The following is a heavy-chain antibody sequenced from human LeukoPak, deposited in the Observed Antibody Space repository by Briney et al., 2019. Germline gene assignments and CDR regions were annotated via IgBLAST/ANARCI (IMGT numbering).Heavy chain of an antibody. J-gene: IGHJ4*02. Sequence: ASVKVSCTASGYTFTSYGISWVRQAPGQGLEWMGWISAYNGNTNYAQKLQGRVTMTTDTSTSTAYMELRSLRSDDTAVYYCARDQRGLTGYPDDYWGQGTLVTVSS. V-gene: IGHV1-18*01. D-gene: IGHD3-9*01. CDR1: GYTFTSYG. CDR3: ARDQRGLTGYPDDY. CDR2: ISAYNGNT.